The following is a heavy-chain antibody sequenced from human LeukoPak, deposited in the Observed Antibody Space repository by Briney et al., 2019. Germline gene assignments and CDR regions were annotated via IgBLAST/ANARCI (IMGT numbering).Heavy chain of an antibody. Sequence: SETLSLTCTVSGGSISSSSYYWGWIRQPPGKGLEWIGSIYYSGSTYYNPSLKSRVTISVDTSKNQFSLKLSSVTAADTAVYYCAGVAYYDILTGQILRYNWFDPWGQGTLVTVSS. V-gene: IGHV4-39*07. D-gene: IGHD3-9*01. CDR2: IYYSGST. CDR1: GGSISSSSYY. CDR3: AGVAYYDILTGQILRYNWFDP. J-gene: IGHJ5*02.